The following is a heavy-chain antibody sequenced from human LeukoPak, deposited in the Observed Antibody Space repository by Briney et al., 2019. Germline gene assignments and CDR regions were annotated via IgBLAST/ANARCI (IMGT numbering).Heavy chain of an antibody. Sequence: GASVKVSCKASGYTFIDYGITWVRQAPGQGLEWMGWINPNSGGTNYAQKFQGWVTMTRDTSISTAYMELSRLRSDDTAVYYCARGGRRWRSGYDLVYWGQGTLVTVSS. V-gene: IGHV1-2*04. CDR3: ARGGRRWRSGYDLVY. CDR1: GYTFIDYG. J-gene: IGHJ4*02. D-gene: IGHD5-12*01. CDR2: INPNSGGT.